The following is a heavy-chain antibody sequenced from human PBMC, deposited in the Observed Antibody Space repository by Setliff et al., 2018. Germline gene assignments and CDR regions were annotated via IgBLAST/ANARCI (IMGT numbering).Heavy chain of an antibody. CDR3: ARHVGSRSRGYNYYYYYMDV. J-gene: IGHJ6*03. Sequence: ASETLSLTCTVSGGSLSGSLRGYAVFWGWIRQSPGKELEWIGSAYYNGDTYYNPSLKSQVTMSVDTSRNQFSLHLISVTAADTAVYYCARHVGSRSRGYNYYYYYMDVWGKGTTVTVSS. V-gene: IGHV4-39*01. CDR1: GGSLSGSLRGYAVF. CDR2: AYYNGDT. D-gene: IGHD3-10*01.